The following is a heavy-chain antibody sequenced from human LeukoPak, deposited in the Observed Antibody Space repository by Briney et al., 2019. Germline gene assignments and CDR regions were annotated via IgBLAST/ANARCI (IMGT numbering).Heavy chain of an antibody. V-gene: IGHV3-30*18. J-gene: IGHJ4*02. CDR1: GFTFSGYG. Sequence: GRSLRLSCAASGFTFSGYGMHWVRQAPGKGLEWVAVISYDGNAKYYADSVKGRFTISRDNAKNTLYLQMYSLIVEDTAVYYCAKQTTMVRGVIDYWGQGSLVTVSS. CDR3: AKQTTMVRGVIDY. D-gene: IGHD3-10*01. CDR2: ISYDGNAK.